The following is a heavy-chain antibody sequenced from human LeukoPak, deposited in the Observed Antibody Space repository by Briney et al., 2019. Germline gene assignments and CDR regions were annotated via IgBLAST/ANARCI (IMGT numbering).Heavy chain of an antibody. J-gene: IGHJ4*02. CDR3: ARSYYGDYEDF. Sequence: PGGSLRLSCAASGFTSSTYLIHWVRQAPGKGLMWVSRINSDGSSTSYADSVKGRFTISRDNAKNTVYLHMNSLKVDDQAVYYCARSYYGDYEDFWGQGTLVAVSS. V-gene: IGHV3-74*01. CDR1: GFTSSTYL. CDR2: INSDGSST. D-gene: IGHD4-17*01.